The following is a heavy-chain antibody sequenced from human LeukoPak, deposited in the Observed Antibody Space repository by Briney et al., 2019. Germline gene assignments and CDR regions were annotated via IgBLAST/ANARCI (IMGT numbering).Heavy chain of an antibody. CDR1: GFTFRNHA. V-gene: IGHV3-23*01. CDR3: ARDLAVAGTCWFDP. Sequence: PGGSLRLSCAGSGFTFRNHAMTWIRQAPGKGLEWVSAISGSGGSTYYADSVKGRFTISRDNSKNTLYLQMNSLRAEDTAVYYCARDLAVAGTCWFDPWGQGTLVTVSS. D-gene: IGHD6-19*01. J-gene: IGHJ5*02. CDR2: ISGSGGST.